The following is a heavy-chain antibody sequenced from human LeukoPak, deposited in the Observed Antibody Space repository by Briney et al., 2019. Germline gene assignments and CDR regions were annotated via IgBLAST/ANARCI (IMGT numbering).Heavy chain of an antibody. D-gene: IGHD6-19*01. CDR3: ARELAVAGPFDY. Sequence: GGSLRLSCAASGFTFSSYTMNWVRQPPGKGLEWVSNIGTSSTTIYYADSVKGRFTISRDNAKNSLYLQMNSLRAEDTAVYYCARELAVAGPFDYWGQGTLVTVSS. J-gene: IGHJ4*02. CDR2: IGTSSTTI. CDR1: GFTFSSYT. V-gene: IGHV3-48*01.